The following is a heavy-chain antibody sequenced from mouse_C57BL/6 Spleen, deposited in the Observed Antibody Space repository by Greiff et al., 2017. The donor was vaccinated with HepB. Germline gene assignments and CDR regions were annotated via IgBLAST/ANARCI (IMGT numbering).Heavy chain of an antibody. Sequence: QVQLQQPGAELVRPGTSVKLSCKASGYTFTSYWMHWVKQRPGQGLEWIGVIDPSDSYTNYNQKFKGKATLTVDTSSSTAYMQLSSLTSEDSAVYYCARNTMVTGVYAMDYWGQGTSVTVSS. D-gene: IGHD2-2*01. CDR3: ARNTMVTGVYAMDY. CDR1: GYTFTSYW. V-gene: IGHV1-59*01. J-gene: IGHJ4*01. CDR2: IDPSDSYT.